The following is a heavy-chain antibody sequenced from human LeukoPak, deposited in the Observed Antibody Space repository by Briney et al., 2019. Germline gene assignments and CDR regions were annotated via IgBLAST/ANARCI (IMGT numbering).Heavy chain of an antibody. CDR1: GFTFDDYA. V-gene: IGHV3-9*01. D-gene: IGHD1-26*01. Sequence: GGSLRLSCAASGFTFDDYAIHWVRQAPGKGLEWVSGISWNSGTIGYADSVKGRFTISRDNAKNCLYLQMNSLRAEDTALYYCAKDQSGSYFDAFDIWGQGTMVTVSS. CDR3: AKDQSGSYFDAFDI. CDR2: ISWNSGTI. J-gene: IGHJ3*02.